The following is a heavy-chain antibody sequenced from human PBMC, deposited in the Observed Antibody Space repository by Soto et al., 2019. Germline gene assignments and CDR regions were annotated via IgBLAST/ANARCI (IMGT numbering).Heavy chain of an antibody. J-gene: IGHJ4*02. V-gene: IGHV3-48*02. Sequence: QPGGSLRLSCAASGFTFSSYSMNWVRQAPGKGLEWVSYISSSSSTIYYADSVKGRFTISRDNAKNSLYLQMNSLRDEDTAVYYCARDALLRYFDWVPYWGQGTLVTVSS. D-gene: IGHD3-9*01. CDR3: ARDALLRYFDWVPY. CDR2: ISSSSSTI. CDR1: GFTFSSYS.